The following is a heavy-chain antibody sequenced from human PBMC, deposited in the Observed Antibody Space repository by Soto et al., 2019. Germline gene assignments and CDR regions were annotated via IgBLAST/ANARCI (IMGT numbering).Heavy chain of an antibody. D-gene: IGHD2-8*02. Sequence: QITLKESGPTLVKPTQTLTLTCTFSGFSLSTSGVGVGWIRQPPGKALEWLALIYWDDDKRYSPSLKSRLTITKDTSKNQVVLTMTNMDPVDTATYYCAHYFYILVDDAFDIWGQGTMVTVSP. CDR1: GFSLSTSGVG. CDR3: AHYFYILVDDAFDI. V-gene: IGHV2-5*02. J-gene: IGHJ3*02. CDR2: IYWDDDK.